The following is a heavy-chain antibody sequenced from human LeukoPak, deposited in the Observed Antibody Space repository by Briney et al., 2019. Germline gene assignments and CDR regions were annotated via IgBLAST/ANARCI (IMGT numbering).Heavy chain of an antibody. CDR3: AKDLSNYYYYYYMDV. Sequence: PGGSLRLSCAASGFTFSSYGMHWVRQAPGKGLEWVAFIRYDGSNKYYADSVKGRFTISRDNSKNTLYLQMNSLRAEDTAVYYCAKDLSNYYYYYYMDVWGKGTTVTVSS. V-gene: IGHV3-30*02. CDR2: IRYDGSNK. CDR1: GFTFSSYG. J-gene: IGHJ6*03.